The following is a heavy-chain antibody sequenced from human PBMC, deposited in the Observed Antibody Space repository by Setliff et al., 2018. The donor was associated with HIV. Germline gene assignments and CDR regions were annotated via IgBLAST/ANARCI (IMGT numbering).Heavy chain of an antibody. J-gene: IGHJ6*03. Sequence: SETLSLTCTVSGGSISSGSYYWSWIRQPAGKGLEWIGRIYTSGSTNYNPSLKSRVTISVDTSKNQFSLQLNSVTPEDTAVYYCARGTGIQLWLKGGDYYYYYMDVWGKGTTVTVSS. V-gene: IGHV4-61*02. CDR1: GGSISSGSYY. CDR3: ARGTGIQLWLKGGDYYYYYMDV. CDR2: IYTSGST. D-gene: IGHD5-18*01.